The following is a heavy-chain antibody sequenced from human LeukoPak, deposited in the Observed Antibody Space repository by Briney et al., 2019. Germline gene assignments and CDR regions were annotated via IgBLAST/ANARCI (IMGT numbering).Heavy chain of an antibody. V-gene: IGHV4-4*07. CDR2: ISTSGIT. CDR3: AREASIAAAGWISDY. D-gene: IGHD6-13*01. CDR1: GGSINSNY. J-gene: IGHJ4*02. Sequence: SETLSLTCTVSGGSINSNYWTWIRQPAGKGLEWIGRISTSGITNYSPSLKSRVTISLDKSKNQFSLILASVTAAATALYYCAREASIAAAGWISDYWGQGTLVTVSS.